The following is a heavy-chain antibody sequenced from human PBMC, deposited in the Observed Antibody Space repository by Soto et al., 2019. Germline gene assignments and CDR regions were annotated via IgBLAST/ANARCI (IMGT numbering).Heavy chain of an antibody. D-gene: IGHD3-16*01. V-gene: IGHV3-33*01. CDR2: IFYDGVNK. J-gene: IGHJ5*02. Sequence: QEQLVQSGGGVVQPGRSLRLSCAASGSTFSSYGMHWVRQAPGKGLEWVAVIFYDGVNKYYADSVKGRFTVSRDNSKNTLYLQMDSLRAEDTAVYYCASESGRFSWGQGTLVAVSP. CDR3: ASESGRFS. CDR1: GSTFSSYG.